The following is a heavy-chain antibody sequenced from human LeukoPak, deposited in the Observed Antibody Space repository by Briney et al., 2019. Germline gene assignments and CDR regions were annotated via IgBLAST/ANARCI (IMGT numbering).Heavy chain of an antibody. CDR1: GFTFSESW. CDR2: IKEDGTEI. Sequence: PGGSLRLSYAASGFTFSESWMSWVRQAPGKGLEWVANIKEDGTEIYYMDSVKGRFTISRDNAKNSLYLQMNSLRAEDTAVYYCARDSFETDIDYWGQGTLVTVSS. D-gene: IGHD1-14*01. V-gene: IGHV3-7*01. CDR3: ARDSFETDIDY. J-gene: IGHJ4*02.